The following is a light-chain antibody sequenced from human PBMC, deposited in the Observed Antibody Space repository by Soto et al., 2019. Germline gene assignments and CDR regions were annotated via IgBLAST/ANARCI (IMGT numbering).Light chain of an antibody. J-gene: IGKJ4*01. CDR3: QRYNNWPLT. Sequence: ENVLTQSPATLSLSPGEGAALSCRASQSINTYLAWYQQKPGQTPRLLIYDTSTRATGVPARFSGSRSGTEFTLTINSLQSEDFAVYYCQRYNNWPLTFGGGTKVDIK. CDR1: QSINTY. V-gene: IGKV3-15*01. CDR2: DTS.